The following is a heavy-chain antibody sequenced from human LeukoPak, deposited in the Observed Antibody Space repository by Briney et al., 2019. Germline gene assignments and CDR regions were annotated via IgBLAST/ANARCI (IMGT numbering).Heavy chain of an antibody. J-gene: IGHJ5*02. CDR3: ARGRKGSITILGVVTFPPNWFDP. V-gene: IGHV1-18*01. CDR2: ISAYNGNT. CDR1: GYTFTSYG. Sequence: ASVKVSCKASGYTFTSYGISWVRQAPGQGLEWMGWISAYNGNTNYAQKLQGRVTMTTDTSTSTAYMELRSLRSDDTAVYYCARGRKGSITILGVVTFPPNWFDPWGQGTLVTVSS. D-gene: IGHD3-3*01.